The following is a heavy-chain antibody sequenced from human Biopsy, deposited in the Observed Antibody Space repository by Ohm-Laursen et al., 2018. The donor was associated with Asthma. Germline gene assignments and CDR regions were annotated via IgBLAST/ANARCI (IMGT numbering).Heavy chain of an antibody. CDR2: IYYTGSD. D-gene: IGHD3-10*01. CDR3: ARGPNYHGSGRAPIGMDV. Sequence: SETLSLTCTVSGGSISSNFYYWSWIRQPPGKGLEWLGYIYYTGSDNYNPSPKSRVTISVDASKNQFSLRLNSVTAADTAVYYCARGPNYHGSGRAPIGMDVWGQGTTVTVSS. J-gene: IGHJ6*02. V-gene: IGHV4-61*01. CDR1: GGSISSNFYY.